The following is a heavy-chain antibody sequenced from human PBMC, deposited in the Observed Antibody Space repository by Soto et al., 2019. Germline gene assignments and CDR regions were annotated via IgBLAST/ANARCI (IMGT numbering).Heavy chain of an antibody. CDR2: ISDGVDRA. V-gene: IGHV3-23*01. CDR3: ARYTAVADPYYFDY. D-gene: IGHD6-19*01. CDR1: GFNFATYS. J-gene: IGHJ4*02. Sequence: GGSLRLSCAASGFNFATYSMIWVRQAPGKGLEWVAGISDGVDRAYYGDSVKGRFTISRDTSKNMLYLHMNSLRAEDTAIYYCARYTAVADPYYFDYWGQGTLVTVSS.